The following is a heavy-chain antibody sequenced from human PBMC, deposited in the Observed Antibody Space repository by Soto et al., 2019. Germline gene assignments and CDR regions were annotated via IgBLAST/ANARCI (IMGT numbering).Heavy chain of an antibody. CDR1: GGSISSYY. Sequence: ASETLSLTCTVSGGSISSYYWSWIRQPPGKGLEWIGSIYYSGSTNYNPSLKSRVTISVDTSKNQFSLKLSSVTAADTAVYYCARLYYCDYVNYYYYGMDVWGQGTTVTGSS. J-gene: IGHJ6*02. D-gene: IGHD3-22*01. CDR3: ARLYYCDYVNYYYYGMDV. CDR2: IYYSGST. V-gene: IGHV4-59*12.